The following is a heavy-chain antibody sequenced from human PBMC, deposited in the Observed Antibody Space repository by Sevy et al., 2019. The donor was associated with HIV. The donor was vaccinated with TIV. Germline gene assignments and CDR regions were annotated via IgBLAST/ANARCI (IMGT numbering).Heavy chain of an antibody. Sequence: SETLSLTCAVYGGSFSGYYWSWIRQPPGKGLEWIGEINHSGSTNYNPSLKSRVTISVDTSKNQFSLKLSSVTAADTAVYYRARGPFTLTGYSSSWSPSSYGMDVWGQGTTVTVSS. CDR1: GGSFSGYY. J-gene: IGHJ6*02. CDR2: INHSGST. V-gene: IGHV4-34*01. CDR3: ARGPFTLTGYSSSWSPSSYGMDV. D-gene: IGHD6-13*01.